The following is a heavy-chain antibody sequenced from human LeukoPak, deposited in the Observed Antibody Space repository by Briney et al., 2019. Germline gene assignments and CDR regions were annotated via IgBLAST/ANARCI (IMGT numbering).Heavy chain of an antibody. Sequence: GRSLRLSCAVSGFTFSSYGMHWVRQAPGKGLEWVAVISYDGSNKYYADSVKGRFTISRDNSKNTLYLQMNSLRAEDTAVYYCAKDSLIYDFWSGPDYWGQGTLVTVSS. CDR2: ISYDGSNK. V-gene: IGHV3-30*18. J-gene: IGHJ4*02. CDR3: AKDSLIYDFWSGPDY. CDR1: GFTFSSYG. D-gene: IGHD3-3*01.